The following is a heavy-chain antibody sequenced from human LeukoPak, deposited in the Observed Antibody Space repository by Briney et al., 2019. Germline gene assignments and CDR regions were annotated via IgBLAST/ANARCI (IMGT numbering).Heavy chain of an antibody. CDR3: ARVAAAGLDFDY. V-gene: IGHV4-61*09. D-gene: IGHD6-13*01. J-gene: IGHJ4*02. Sequence: SQTLSLTCTVSGGSISSGSYCWSWIRQPAGKGLEWIGHIYSSGSTNYNPSLKGRVTISIDTSKNQFSLKLTSVTAADTAVYYCARVAAAGLDFDYWGQGTLVTVSS. CDR1: GGSISSGSYC. CDR2: IYSSGST.